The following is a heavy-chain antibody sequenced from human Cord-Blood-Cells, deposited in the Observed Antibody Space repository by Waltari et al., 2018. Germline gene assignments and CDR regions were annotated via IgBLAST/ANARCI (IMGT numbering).Heavy chain of an antibody. CDR3: AGSIAAASYYFDY. J-gene: IGHJ4*02. Sequence: QLQLQESGPGLVKPSETLSLTCTVSGGSISSSSYYWGWIRQPPGKGLEWIGSIYYSVSTYYNPSLKLRVTLPVDTSKNQFALKLSSVTAADTAVYYCAGSIAAASYYFDYWGQGTLVTVSS. D-gene: IGHD6-13*01. CDR2: IYYSVST. V-gene: IGHV4-39*07. CDR1: GGSISSSSYY.